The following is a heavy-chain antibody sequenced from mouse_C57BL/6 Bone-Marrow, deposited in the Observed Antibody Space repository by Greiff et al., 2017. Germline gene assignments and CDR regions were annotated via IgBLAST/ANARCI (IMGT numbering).Heavy chain of an antibody. V-gene: IGHV2-6*03. CDR1: GFSLTSYG. Sequence: VQLVESGPGLVAPSQSLSISCTVSGFSLTSYGVHWVRQPPGQGLEWLVAIWSDGGTTYNSPLKSRLSISKDNSKSQVFLKMSRLQPYDTAMYYCAKLGGDYWGQGTSVTVSS. CDR3: AKLGGDY. CDR2: IWSDGGT. J-gene: IGHJ4*01.